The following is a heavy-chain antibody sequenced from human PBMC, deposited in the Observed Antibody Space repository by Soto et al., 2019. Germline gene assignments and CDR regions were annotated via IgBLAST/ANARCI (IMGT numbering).Heavy chain of an antibody. CDR2: ISGSGGST. CDR3: AKAVCSGGSCYSLVYYYYMDV. Sequence: GGSLRLSSTASGFNFGSYAMSWVRQAPGKGLEWVSAISGSGGSTYYADSVKGRFTISRDNSKNTLYLQMNSLRAEDTAVYYCAKAVCSGGSCYSLVYYYYMDVWGKGTTVTVSS. V-gene: IGHV3-23*01. CDR1: GFNFGSYA. J-gene: IGHJ6*03. D-gene: IGHD2-15*01.